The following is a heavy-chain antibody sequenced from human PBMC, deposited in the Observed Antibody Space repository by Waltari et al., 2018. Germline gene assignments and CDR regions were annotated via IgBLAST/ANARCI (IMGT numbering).Heavy chain of an antibody. CDR3: ARHAGAYYYYGMDV. V-gene: IGHV4-59*08. CDR1: GGSIRSYY. CDR2: IYYSGST. Sequence: QVQLQESGPGLVKPSETLSLTCTVSGGSIRSYYWSWIRQPPGKGLEWIGYIYYSGSTNYNPSLKSRVTISVDTSKNQFSLKLSSVTAADTAVYYCARHAGAYYYYGMDVWGQGTTVTVSS. D-gene: IGHD1-26*01. J-gene: IGHJ6*02.